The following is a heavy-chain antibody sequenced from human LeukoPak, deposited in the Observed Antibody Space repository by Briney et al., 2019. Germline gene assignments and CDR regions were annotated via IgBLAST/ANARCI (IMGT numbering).Heavy chain of an antibody. Sequence: GGSLRLSCAASGFTVSNNYLSWVRQAPGKGLEWVSVIYSGGNTYYADSVKGRFTISRDNSENTLYLQMNSLRAEDTAVYYCARGELRYFDWQGYFQHWGQGTLVTISS. CDR3: ARGELRYFDWQGYFQH. CDR1: GFTVSNNY. CDR2: IYSGGNT. V-gene: IGHV3-53*01. D-gene: IGHD3-9*01. J-gene: IGHJ1*01.